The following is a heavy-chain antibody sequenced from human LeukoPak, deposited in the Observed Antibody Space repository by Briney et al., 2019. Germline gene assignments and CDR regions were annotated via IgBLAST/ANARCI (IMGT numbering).Heavy chain of an antibody. CDR1: GFTFSSYA. Sequence: GGSLRLSCAASGFTFSSYAMSWVRQAPGKGLEWVSAISSSGSTIYYADSVKGRFTISRDNAKNSLYLQMNSLRAEDTAVYYCARRKSTYGDGWFDPWGQGTLVTVSS. D-gene: IGHD4-17*01. CDR2: ISSSGSTI. CDR3: ARRKSTYGDGWFDP. J-gene: IGHJ5*02. V-gene: IGHV3-21*04.